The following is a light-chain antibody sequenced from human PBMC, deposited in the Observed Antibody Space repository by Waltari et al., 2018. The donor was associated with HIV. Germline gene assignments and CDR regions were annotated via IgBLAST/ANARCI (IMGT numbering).Light chain of an antibody. CDR3: AAWDDILSGWV. Sequence: QSVLTQPPSASGTPGQRVTISCSGSSANVVITVYWYHQLPGTAPKVLIYRYNQRPAGVPDRFSGSRAGTSASLDVSGRRSEDDANYFCAAWDDILSGWVFGGGTKLNVL. CDR1: SANVVIT. CDR2: RYN. V-gene: IGLV1-47*01. J-gene: IGLJ3*02.